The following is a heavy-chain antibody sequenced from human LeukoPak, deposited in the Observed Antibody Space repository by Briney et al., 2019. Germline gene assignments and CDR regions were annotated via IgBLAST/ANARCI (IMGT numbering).Heavy chain of an antibody. Sequence: ASVRVSCKSSGYTFTDYDINWVRQATGQGLEWMGWMNPNSGNTGYAQKFQGRVTMTTNTSISTAYMELSSLRSEDTAVYYCAPQMGANFVEVQAVWTVSSQNGGKGPLVTVSS. J-gene: IGHJ1*01. V-gene: IGHV1-8*02. D-gene: IGHD2-2*01. CDR2: MNPNSGNT. CDR3: APQMGANFVEVQAVWTVSSQN. CDR1: GYTFTDYD.